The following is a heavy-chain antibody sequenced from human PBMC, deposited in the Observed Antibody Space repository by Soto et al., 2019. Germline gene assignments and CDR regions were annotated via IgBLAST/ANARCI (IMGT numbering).Heavy chain of an antibody. Sequence: PGGSPRLACAVSGLIFTDYGMHWVRQAPGKGLEWVSVISYDGSNRYYADSLKGRFTISRDNSKNTLYLQMNSLIVEDTAMYYCANSNYYGSGGFRYWGQGTQVTVSS. V-gene: IGHV3-30*18. CDR1: GLIFTDYG. D-gene: IGHD3-10*01. CDR2: ISYDGSNR. CDR3: ANSNYYGSGGFRY. J-gene: IGHJ4*02.